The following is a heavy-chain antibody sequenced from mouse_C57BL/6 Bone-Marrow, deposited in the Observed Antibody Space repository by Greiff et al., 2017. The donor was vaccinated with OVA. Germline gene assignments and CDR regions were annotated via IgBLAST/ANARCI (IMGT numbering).Heavy chain of an antibody. Sequence: VQLKQSGAELVRPGASVKLSCTASGFNIKDDYMHWVKQRPEQGLEWIGWIDPENGDTEYASKFQGKATITADTSSNTAYLQLSSLTSEDTAVYYCTTLTGTENYWGQGTTLTVSS. CDR1: GFNIKDDY. CDR3: TTLTGTENY. D-gene: IGHD4-1*01. CDR2: IDPENGDT. V-gene: IGHV14-4*01. J-gene: IGHJ2*01.